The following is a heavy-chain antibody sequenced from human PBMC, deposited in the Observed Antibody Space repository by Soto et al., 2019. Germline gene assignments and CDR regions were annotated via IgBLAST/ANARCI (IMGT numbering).Heavy chain of an antibody. CDR1: GGSISSSSYY. CDR2: IYYSGST. J-gene: IGHJ4*02. Sequence: QLQLQESGPGLVKPSETLSLTCTVSGGSISSSSYYWGWIRQPPGKGLEWIGSIYYSGSTYYNPSLKSRVTISVDTSKNKFSLKLSSVTAADTAVYYCARRGRIAAAGTFDYWGQGTLVTVSS. V-gene: IGHV4-39*01. CDR3: ARRGRIAAAGTFDY. D-gene: IGHD6-13*01.